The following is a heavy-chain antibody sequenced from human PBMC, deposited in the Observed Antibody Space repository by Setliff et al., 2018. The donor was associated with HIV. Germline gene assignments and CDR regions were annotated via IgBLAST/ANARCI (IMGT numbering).Heavy chain of an antibody. CDR1: GYNFINYG. V-gene: IGHV1-18*01. CDR2: ISAYNGNT. Sequence: ASVQVSCKASGYNFINYGISWVRQAPGQGLEWMGWISAYNGNTDYAPRLLGRVTMTTDTFTSTAYMELRSLSSDDTAVYYCARARLQGIVTAVGPRDNCLDPWGQGTRVTVSS. J-gene: IGHJ5*02. D-gene: IGHD1-26*01. CDR3: ARARLQGIVTAVGPRDNCLDP.